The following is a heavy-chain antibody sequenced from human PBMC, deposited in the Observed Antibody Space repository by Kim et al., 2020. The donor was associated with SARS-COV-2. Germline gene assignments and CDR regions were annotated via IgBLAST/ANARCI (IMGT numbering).Heavy chain of an antibody. V-gene: IGHV3-48*02. CDR3: ARDSAAAGTRRGGYGMDV. J-gene: IGHJ6*02. Sequence: KGRFTISRDNAKNSLYLQMNSLRDEDTAVYYCARDSAAAGTRRGGYGMDVWGQGTTVTVSS. D-gene: IGHD6-13*01.